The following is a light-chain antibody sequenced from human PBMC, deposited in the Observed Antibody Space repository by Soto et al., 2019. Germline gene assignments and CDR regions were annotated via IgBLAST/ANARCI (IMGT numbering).Light chain of an antibody. V-gene: IGLV2-14*03. Sequence: QSALTHPASVSGSPGQSITISCTGTSSDVGGYDYVSWYQLHPGKAPKLMVFEVSTRPSAVSYCFSGSKSGNTASLTISGLQAENQADYFCTSYSIRTAYLFGTGTKVTVL. CDR1: SSDVGGYDY. CDR3: TSYSIRTAYL. CDR2: EVS. J-gene: IGLJ1*01.